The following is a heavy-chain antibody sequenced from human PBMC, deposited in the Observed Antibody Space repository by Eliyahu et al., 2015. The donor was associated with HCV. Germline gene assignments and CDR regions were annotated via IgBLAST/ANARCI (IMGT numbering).Heavy chain of an antibody. CDR3: TTENTAMVHYYYYYGMDV. V-gene: IGHV3-15*07. Sequence: EVQLVESGGGLVKPGGSLRLSCAASGFTFSNAWMNWVRQAPGKGLEWVGRIKSKTDGGTTDYAAPVKGRFTISRDDSKNTLYLQMNSLKTEDTAVYYCTTENTAMVHYYYYYGMDVWGQGTTVTVSS. CDR1: GFTFSNAW. CDR2: IKSKTDGGTT. J-gene: IGHJ6*02. D-gene: IGHD5-18*01.